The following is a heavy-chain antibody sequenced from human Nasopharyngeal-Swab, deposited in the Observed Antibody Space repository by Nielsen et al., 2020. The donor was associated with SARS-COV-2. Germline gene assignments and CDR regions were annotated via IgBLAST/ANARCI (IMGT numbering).Heavy chain of an antibody. D-gene: IGHD6-19*01. J-gene: IGHJ5*02. V-gene: IGHV6-1*01. Sequence: WIRQSPSRGLEWPGRTYYRSKWYNDYAVSVKSRITINPDTSKNQFSLQLNSVTPEDTAVYYCARIAVAGHNWIDPWGQGTLVTVSS. CDR2: TYYRSKWYN. CDR3: ARIAVAGHNWIDP.